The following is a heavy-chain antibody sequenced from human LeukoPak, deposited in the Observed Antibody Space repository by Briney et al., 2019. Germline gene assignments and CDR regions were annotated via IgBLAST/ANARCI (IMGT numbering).Heavy chain of an antibody. CDR1: GYTFTSYD. CDR3: ARVPSRARYCSSTSCSYYFDY. D-gene: IGHD2-2*01. V-gene: IGHV1-8*03. CDR2: MSPNSGNT. Sequence: ASVKVSCKXSGYTFTSYDINWVRQATGQGLERMGWMSPNSGNTGYAQKFQGRVTITRNTSISTVYMELSSLRSEDTAVYYCARVPSRARYCSSTSCSYYFDYWGQGTLVTVSS. J-gene: IGHJ4*02.